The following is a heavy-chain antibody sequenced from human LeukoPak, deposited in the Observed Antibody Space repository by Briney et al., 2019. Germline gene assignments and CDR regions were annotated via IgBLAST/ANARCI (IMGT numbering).Heavy chain of an antibody. CDR2: INDSGRT. CDR3: ATHWHFGRNYYIDV. V-gene: IGHV4-34*01. J-gene: IGHJ6*03. Sequence: PSETLSLTCAVYGGSFSNYYWSWIRQTPGKGLEWIGEINDSGRTNYNPSLMSRVTVSVDTSKNQFSLRLTSVTATDTAVYYCATHWHFGRNYYIDVWGKGAAVSVSS. D-gene: IGHD1-7*01. CDR1: GGSFSNYY.